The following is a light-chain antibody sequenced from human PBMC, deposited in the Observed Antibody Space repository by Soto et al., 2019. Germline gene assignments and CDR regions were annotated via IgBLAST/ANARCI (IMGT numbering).Light chain of an antibody. Sequence: EIVLTQSPATLSLSPGERATLSCRASQSFSSYLAWYQQKPGQAPRLLIYDASKRATGIPARFSGRGSGTDFTLTISSLEPEDFEVYSCQQRSNWPPVITFGQGTRLEIK. J-gene: IGKJ5*01. CDR3: QQRSNWPPVIT. V-gene: IGKV3-11*01. CDR2: DAS. CDR1: QSFSSY.